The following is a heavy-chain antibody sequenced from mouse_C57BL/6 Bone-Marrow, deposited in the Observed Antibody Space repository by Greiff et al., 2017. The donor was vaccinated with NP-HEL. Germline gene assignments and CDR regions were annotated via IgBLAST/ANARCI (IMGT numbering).Heavy chain of an antibody. Sequence: EVKLVESGGDLVKPGGSLKLSCAASGFTFSSYGMSWVRQTPDKRLEWVATISSGGSYTYYPDSVKGRFTISRDNANNTLYLQMSSLKSEDPAMYYCARTAQATSYAMDYWGQGTSVTVSS. CDR2: ISSGGSYT. CDR3: ARTAQATSYAMDY. J-gene: IGHJ4*01. D-gene: IGHD3-2*02. V-gene: IGHV5-6*01. CDR1: GFTFSSYG.